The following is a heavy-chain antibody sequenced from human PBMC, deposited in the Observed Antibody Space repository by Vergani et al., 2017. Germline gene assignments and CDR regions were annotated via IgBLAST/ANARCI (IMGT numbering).Heavy chain of an antibody. J-gene: IGHJ4*02. V-gene: IGHV4-31*03. CDR3: ARDSPEEVGSGRRGYLL. Sequence: QVQLQESGPGLVKPSQTLSLTCTVSGSSISSGGYYWSWIRQHPGKGLEWIGYIYYSGSTYYNPSLKSRVTISVDTSKNQFSLKLSSVTAADTAVYYCARDSPEEVGSGRRGYLLWGQGTLVIVSS. CDR2: IYYSGST. D-gene: IGHD3-3*01. CDR1: GSSISSGGYY.